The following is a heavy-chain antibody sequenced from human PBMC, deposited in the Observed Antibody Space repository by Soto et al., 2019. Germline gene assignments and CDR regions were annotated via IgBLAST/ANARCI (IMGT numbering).Heavy chain of an antibody. CDR2: TYYRSKWYN. Sequence: PSQTLSLTCAISGDSVSSNSAAWNWIRQSPSRGLEWLGRTYYRSKWYNDYAVSVKSRITINPDTSKNQFSLQLNSVTPEDTAVYYCARYQRIAAAGTKYYYYGMDVWGQGTTVTVSS. CDR1: GDSVSSNSAA. V-gene: IGHV6-1*01. D-gene: IGHD6-13*01. CDR3: ARYQRIAAAGTKYYYYGMDV. J-gene: IGHJ6*02.